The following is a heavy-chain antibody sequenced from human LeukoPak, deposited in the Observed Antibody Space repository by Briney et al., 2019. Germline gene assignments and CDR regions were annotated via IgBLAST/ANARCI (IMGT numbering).Heavy chain of an antibody. D-gene: IGHD6-19*01. CDR1: GFTFSSYG. V-gene: IGHV3-23*01. CDR3: AKDGYTEWLVLYYFDY. CDR2: ISGSGGRT. Sequence: PGGSLRLSCAASGFTFSSYGMSWVRQAPGKGLEWVSGISGSGGRTYYADFVKGRFTISRDNSKNTLFLQMNSLRAEDTAVYYCAKDGYTEWLVLYYFDYWGQGTLVTVSS. J-gene: IGHJ4*02.